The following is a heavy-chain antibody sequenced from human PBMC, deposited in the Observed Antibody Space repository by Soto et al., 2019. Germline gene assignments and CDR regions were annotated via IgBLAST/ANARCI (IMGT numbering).Heavy chain of an antibody. CDR2: INGDGSRT. D-gene: IGHD3-10*01. CDR1: GFSLSSSW. Sequence: EVQLVESGGDLVQPGGSLRLSCAASGFSLSSSWMHWVRQAPGRGLVWVSGINGDGSRTNYADSVKGRFTSSRDNAKNTLYLQMNSLRAEDTAVYSCARDDSSYSSFSVFDPWGHGTLVTVSS. CDR3: ARDDSSYSSFSVFDP. V-gene: IGHV3-74*01. J-gene: IGHJ5*02.